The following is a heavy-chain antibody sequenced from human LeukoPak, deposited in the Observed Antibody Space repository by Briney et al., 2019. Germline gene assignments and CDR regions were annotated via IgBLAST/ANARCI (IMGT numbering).Heavy chain of an antibody. Sequence: GRSLRLSCAASGFTFSAYEMNWVRQAPGKGLEPVSYITGSGSSTTYGDSVKGRFTISRDNAKNLLYLQMNSLRADDTAIYYCVRDGRGYCGSTSCRPFDHWGQGILVSVSS. CDR2: ITGSGSST. D-gene: IGHD2-2*01. V-gene: IGHV3-48*03. J-gene: IGHJ4*02. CDR3: VRDGRGYCGSTSCRPFDH. CDR1: GFTFSAYE.